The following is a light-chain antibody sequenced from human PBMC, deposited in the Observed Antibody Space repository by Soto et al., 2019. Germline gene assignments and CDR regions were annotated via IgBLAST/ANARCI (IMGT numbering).Light chain of an antibody. CDR1: SSDVGTYNY. V-gene: IGLV2-8*01. J-gene: IGLJ2*01. Sequence: QSALTQPPSASGSPGQSVTISCTGTSSDVGTYNYVSWHQQHPGKAPKLMIYEVNKRPSGVPARFSGSKFGNTASLTVSGLQAEDEADYYCSSYGGNNNLIFGGGTKLTVL. CDR2: EVN. CDR3: SSYGGNNNLI.